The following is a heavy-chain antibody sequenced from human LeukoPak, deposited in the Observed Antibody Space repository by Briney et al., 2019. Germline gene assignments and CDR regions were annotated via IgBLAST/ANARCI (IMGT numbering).Heavy chain of an antibody. V-gene: IGHV1-69*06. D-gene: IGHD3-10*01. CDR3: ARANYYGSGSQLSGFDY. Sequence: SVKVSCKASGGTFSSYAISWVRQAPGQGLEWMGGIIPIFGTANYAQKFQGRVTITADKSTSTAYMELSSLRSGDTAVYYCARANYYGSGSQLSGFDYWGQGTLVTVSS. J-gene: IGHJ4*02. CDR2: IIPIFGTA. CDR1: GGTFSSYA.